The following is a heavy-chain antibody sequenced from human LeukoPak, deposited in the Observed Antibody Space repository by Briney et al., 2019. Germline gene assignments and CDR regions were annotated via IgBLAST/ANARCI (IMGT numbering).Heavy chain of an antibody. V-gene: IGHV3-53*01. CDR3: AKGLLIKKVSVYGMDV. CDR2: LYSDGTT. Sequence: GGSLRLSCAASGFIVSDNYISWVRQAPGKGLEWVSVLYSDGTTYYADSVKGRFTISRDNSRNTLYLQMNNLRAEDTAVYYCAKGLLIKKVSVYGMDVWGQGTTVTVSS. J-gene: IGHJ6*02. CDR1: GFIVSDNY. D-gene: IGHD6-6*01.